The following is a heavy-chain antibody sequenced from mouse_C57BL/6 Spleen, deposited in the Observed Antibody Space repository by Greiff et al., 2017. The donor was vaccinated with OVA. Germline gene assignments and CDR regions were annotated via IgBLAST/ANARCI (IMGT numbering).Heavy chain of an antibody. Sequence: QVQLQQPGAELVKPGASVKMSCKASGYTFTSYWITWVKQRPGLGLEWIGDIYPGSGSPNYNEKFKSKATLTVDTSSSTAYMQRSSLTSEDSTVYYCAREGAWFAYWGQGTLVTVSA. J-gene: IGHJ3*01. CDR2: IYPGSGSP. CDR1: GYTFTSYW. V-gene: IGHV1-55*01. CDR3: AREGAWFAY.